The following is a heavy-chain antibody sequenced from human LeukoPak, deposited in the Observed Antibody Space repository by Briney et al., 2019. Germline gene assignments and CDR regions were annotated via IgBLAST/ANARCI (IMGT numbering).Heavy chain of an antibody. Sequence: SETLSLTCAVYGGSFSGYYWSWIRQPPGKGLEWIGEIYHSGSTNYNPSLKSRVTISVDKSKNQFSLKLSSVIAADTAVYYCARVDYSSFAGAFDIWGQGTMVTVSS. J-gene: IGHJ3*02. CDR1: GGSFSGYY. CDR2: IYHSGST. V-gene: IGHV4-34*01. D-gene: IGHD6-6*01. CDR3: ARVDYSSFAGAFDI.